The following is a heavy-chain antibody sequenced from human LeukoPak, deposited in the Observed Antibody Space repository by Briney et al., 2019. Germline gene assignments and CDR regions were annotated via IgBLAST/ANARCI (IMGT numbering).Heavy chain of an antibody. Sequence: GGSLRLSCAASGFTFGNFAMSWVRQAPGKGLEWVSAISGSGGSTYYADSVKGRFTISRDNSKNTLYLQMNSLRAEDTAVYYCAKGTWFGGNHDDYWGQGTLVTVSS. J-gene: IGHJ4*02. V-gene: IGHV3-23*01. D-gene: IGHD3-10*01. CDR1: GFTFGNFA. CDR3: AKGTWFGGNHDDY. CDR2: ISGSGGST.